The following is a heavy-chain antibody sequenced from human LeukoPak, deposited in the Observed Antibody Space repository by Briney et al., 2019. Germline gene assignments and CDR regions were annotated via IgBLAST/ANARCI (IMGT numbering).Heavy chain of an antibody. Sequence: GGSLRLSCAASGFTFSSYAMSWVRQAPGKGLEWVSAISGSGGSTYYADSVKGRFTISRDNSKNTLYLQMNSLRAEDTAVYHCAKKEFGNDDFALDYWGQGTLVTVSS. D-gene: IGHD1-1*01. CDR1: GFTFSSYA. V-gene: IGHV3-23*01. CDR3: AKKEFGNDDFALDY. J-gene: IGHJ4*02. CDR2: ISGSGGST.